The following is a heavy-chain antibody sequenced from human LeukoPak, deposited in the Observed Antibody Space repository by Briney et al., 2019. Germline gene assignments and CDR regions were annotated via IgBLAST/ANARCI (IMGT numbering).Heavy chain of an antibody. D-gene: IGHD4-17*01. J-gene: IGHJ4*02. CDR1: GFTFSSYA. V-gene: IGHV3-23*01. Sequence: GGSLRLSCAASGFTFSSYAMSWVRQAPGKGLEWVSAISGSGGSIYYADSVKGRFTISRDNSKNTLYLQMNGLRAEDTAVYYCASLDYGDYAYYFDYWGQGTLVTVSS. CDR3: ASLDYGDYAYYFDY. CDR2: ISGSGGSI.